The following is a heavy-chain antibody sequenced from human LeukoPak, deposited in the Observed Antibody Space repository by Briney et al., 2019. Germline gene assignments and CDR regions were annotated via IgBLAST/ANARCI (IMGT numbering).Heavy chain of an antibody. J-gene: IGHJ4*02. CDR2: IYTDGST. Sequence: PGGSLRLSCVASGFTVSSHYMSWVRQAPGKGLEWVSAIYTDGSTYYAGSVKGRFIISRDNSENTLYLQMNSLRVEDTAVYYCARDRPAGGVGDFDHWGQGTLVTVSS. CDR3: ARDRPAGGVGDFDH. V-gene: IGHV3-66*01. D-gene: IGHD3-16*01. CDR1: GFTVSSHY.